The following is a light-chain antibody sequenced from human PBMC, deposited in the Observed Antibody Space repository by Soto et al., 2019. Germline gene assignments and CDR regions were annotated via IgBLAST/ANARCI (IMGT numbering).Light chain of an antibody. V-gene: IGLV2-14*01. CDR2: DVS. CDR3: GSYASSSTLYV. J-gene: IGLJ1*01. CDR1: SSDVGGYNY. Sequence: QSALTQPASVSGSPGQSITISCTGTSSDVGGYNYVSWYQQHSGKAPKLMIYDVSNRPSGVSNRFSGSKSGNTASLTISGLQAKDEADYYCGSYASSSTLYVFGTGTKVTVL.